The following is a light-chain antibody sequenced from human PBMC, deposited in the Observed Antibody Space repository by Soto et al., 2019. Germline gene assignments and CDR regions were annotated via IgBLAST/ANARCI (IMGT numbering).Light chain of an antibody. CDR2: WAS. J-gene: IGKJ1*01. V-gene: IGKV4-1*01. Sequence: DIVMTQSPDSLAVSLGERATINCKTSQGVSHTANKRNYLRWYQQKPGQPPKLLIYWASTRESGVPDRFSGSGSGTDFTLTISGLQAEDVAVYYCQQYYTTPPTFGQGTKVEIK. CDR1: QGVSHTANKRNY. CDR3: QQYYTTPPT.